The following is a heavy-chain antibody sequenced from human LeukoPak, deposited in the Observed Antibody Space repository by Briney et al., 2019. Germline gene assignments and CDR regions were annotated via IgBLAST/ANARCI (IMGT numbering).Heavy chain of an antibody. CDR3: ARAGSGSYYQVGNYYYMDV. CDR2: IYYSGST. CDR1: GGSISSSSYY. V-gene: IGHV4-39*07. D-gene: IGHD1-26*01. J-gene: IGHJ6*03. Sequence: SETLSLTGTVSGGSISSSSYYWGGVRQPPGKGLGWIGCIYYSGSTYYNPSLKSRVTRSVDTSKNQVSLKLSSVTAADTAVYYCARAGSGSYYQVGNYYYMDVWGKGTTVTVSS.